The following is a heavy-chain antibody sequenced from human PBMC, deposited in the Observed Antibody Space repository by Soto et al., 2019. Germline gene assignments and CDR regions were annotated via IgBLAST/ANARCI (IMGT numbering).Heavy chain of an antibody. Sequence: ASVKVSCKASRYIFTSFHMHWVREAPGQGLEWMGVINPSTGSTSYEQKFQGRVTMTRDTSTSTVYMVLSSLRSEDTAVYYCARIAAAGLTYFDFWGQGTPVTVSS. CDR2: INPSTGST. V-gene: IGHV1-46*01. J-gene: IGHJ4*02. CDR3: ARIAAAGLTYFDF. D-gene: IGHD6-13*01. CDR1: RYIFTSFH.